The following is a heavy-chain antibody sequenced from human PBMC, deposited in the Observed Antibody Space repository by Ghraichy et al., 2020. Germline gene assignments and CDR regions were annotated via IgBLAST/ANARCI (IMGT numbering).Heavy chain of an antibody. CDR3: AKDREGGYSGYDFFDY. V-gene: IGHV3-23*01. D-gene: IGHD5-12*01. Sequence: GGSLRLSCAASGFTFSSYAMSWVRQAPGKGLEWVSAISGSGGSTYYADSVKGRFTISRDNSKNTLYLQMNSLRAEDTAVYYCAKDREGGYSGYDFFDYWGQGTLFTVPS. CDR2: ISGSGGST. J-gene: IGHJ4*02. CDR1: GFTFSSYA.